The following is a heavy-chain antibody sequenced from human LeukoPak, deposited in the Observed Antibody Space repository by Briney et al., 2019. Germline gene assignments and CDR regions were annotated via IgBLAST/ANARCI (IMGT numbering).Heavy chain of an antibody. CDR1: GFTFSKYW. J-gene: IGHJ4*02. V-gene: IGHV3-74*01. CDR2: INTDGTVA. Sequence: GGSLRLSCAASGFTFSKYWMLWVRQAPGKGLEPVSRINTDGTVATYADSVRGRSTVSRDNADNTMFLQMNSVRDEDTAVYYCATKQWLAPPPDSWGQGTPVTVSS. CDR3: ATKQWLAPPPDS. D-gene: IGHD6-19*01.